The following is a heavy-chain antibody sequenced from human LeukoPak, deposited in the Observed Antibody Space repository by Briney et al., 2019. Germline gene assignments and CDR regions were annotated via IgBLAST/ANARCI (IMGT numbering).Heavy chain of an antibody. Sequence: PSETLSLTCTVSSGSISSYYWSWIRQPPGKGLEWIGYIYYIGSTNYNPSLKSRVTISVDTSKNQFSLKLSSVTPADTAVYYCARRAEYFQHWGQGTLVTVSS. V-gene: IGHV4-59*01. CDR1: SGSISSYY. CDR3: ARRAEYFQH. CDR2: IYYIGST. J-gene: IGHJ1*01.